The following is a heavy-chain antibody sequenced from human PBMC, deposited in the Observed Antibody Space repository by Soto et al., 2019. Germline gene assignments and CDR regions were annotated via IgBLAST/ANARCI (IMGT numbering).Heavy chain of an antibody. Sequence: QVQLEQSGAEVKNPGASVKLSCRASGYIFTHFYIHWLRQAPGQGPEWMGVMNPSSGYTTYSQRFQGTVTMARDTSTSTVYMELRGLTSEDTAVYFCAREQLVRSSPEENVYHGMDVWGQGTTVTVSS. CDR3: AREQLVRSSPEENVYHGMDV. D-gene: IGHD6-6*01. CDR2: MNPSSGYT. J-gene: IGHJ6*02. CDR1: GYIFTHFY. V-gene: IGHV1-46*01.